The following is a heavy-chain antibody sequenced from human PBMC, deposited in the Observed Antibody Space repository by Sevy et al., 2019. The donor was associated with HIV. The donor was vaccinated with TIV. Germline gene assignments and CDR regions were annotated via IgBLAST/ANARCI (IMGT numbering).Heavy chain of an antibody. CDR1: GFTFDMYW. Sequence: GGSLRLSCDASGFTFDMYWMQWVRQAPGKGLEWVANIRQDGNEIYYAASVRGRFSISRDNAKGSLYLQMNNLRVEDTATYYCARRYFDLWGQGTLVTVSS. V-gene: IGHV3-7*03. CDR2: IRQDGNEI. CDR3: ARRYFDL. J-gene: IGHJ4*02.